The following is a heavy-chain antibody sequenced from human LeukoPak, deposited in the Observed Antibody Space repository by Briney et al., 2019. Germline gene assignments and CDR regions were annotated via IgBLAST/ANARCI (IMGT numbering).Heavy chain of an antibody. CDR2: IKRGGSET. V-gene: IGHV3-7*01. D-gene: IGHD6-6*01. Sequence: PGGSLRLSCAASGFTFSSYWMSWVRQAPGKGLEWVANIKRGGSETYYVVSVKGRFTISRDNAKNSLYLQMNSLRAEDTAIYYCARDRGRYSSSSAPLDYWGQGTLVTVSS. CDR1: GFTFSSYW. CDR3: ARDRGRYSSSSAPLDY. J-gene: IGHJ4*02.